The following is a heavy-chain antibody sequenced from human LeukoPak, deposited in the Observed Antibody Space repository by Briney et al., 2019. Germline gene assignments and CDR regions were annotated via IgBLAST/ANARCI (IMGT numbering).Heavy chain of an antibody. J-gene: IGHJ4*02. CDR2: VKHDESEK. CDR3: TRVGYIDEGIDY. V-gene: IGHV3-7*04. CDR1: GFSFNSDW. D-gene: IGHD5-24*01. Sequence: GGSLRLSCAASGFSFNSDWMDWVRQAPGKGLEWVANVKHDESEKNYLDSVKGRFTISRDNAQNSLYLQMNGLRVEDTAVYYCTRVGYIDEGIDYWGQGTLVTVSS.